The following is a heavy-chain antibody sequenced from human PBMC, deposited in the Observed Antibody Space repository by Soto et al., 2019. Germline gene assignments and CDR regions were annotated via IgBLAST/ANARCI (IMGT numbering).Heavy chain of an antibody. J-gene: IGHJ4*02. V-gene: IGHV3-33*01. Sequence: QVQLVESGGGVVQPGRSLRLSCAAPGFTFSSYGMHWVRQAPGKGLEWVAVIWYDGSNKYYADSVKGRFTTSRDNSKNTLYLQMNRLRAEDTAVYYCERGGIAAGDYWGQGTLVTVSS. D-gene: IGHD6-13*01. CDR2: IWYDGSNK. CDR3: ERGGIAAGDY. CDR1: GFTFSSYG.